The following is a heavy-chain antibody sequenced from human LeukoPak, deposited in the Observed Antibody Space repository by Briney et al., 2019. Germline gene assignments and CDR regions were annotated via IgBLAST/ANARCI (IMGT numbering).Heavy chain of an antibody. CDR3: ARVVRATTGIDY. CDR2: MYYSGTT. J-gene: IGHJ4*02. D-gene: IGHD4-11*01. Sequence: PSETLSLTCTVSGDSINSLDLWSWIRQPPGKGLEWIGYMYYSGTTNYSPSLKSRVTISVDTSKNQFSLKLSSVTAADTAVYYCARVVRATTGIDYWGQGTLVTVSS. CDR1: GDSINSLDL. V-gene: IGHV4-59*11.